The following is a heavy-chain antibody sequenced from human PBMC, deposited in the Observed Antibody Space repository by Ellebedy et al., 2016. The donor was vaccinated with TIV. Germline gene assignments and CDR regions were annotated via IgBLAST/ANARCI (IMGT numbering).Heavy chain of an antibody. CDR1: ADMFGGYY. J-gene: IGHJ4*02. CDR3: ARASGTFLEYFDS. D-gene: IGHD1-26*01. Sequence: GGSLRLSCKASADMFGGYYVHWVRHAPGQGLEWLGWINPNSGSTTYAQKFQGRVTMTRDTSISTAYMELSRLKSDDTATYYCARASGTFLEYFDSWGQGVLVTVSS. CDR2: INPNSGST. V-gene: IGHV1-2*02.